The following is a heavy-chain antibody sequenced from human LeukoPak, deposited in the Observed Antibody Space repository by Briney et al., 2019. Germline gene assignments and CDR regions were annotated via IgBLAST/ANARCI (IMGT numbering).Heavy chain of an antibody. CDR1: GGSISSYY. D-gene: IGHD4-17*01. Sequence: SETLSLTCTVSGGSISSYYWSWIRQPPGKGLEWIGYIYYSGSTNYNPSLKSRVTMSVDTSKNQFSLKLSSVTAADTAVYYCARFNDYGDYEDYWGQGTLVTVSS. J-gene: IGHJ4*02. V-gene: IGHV4-59*12. CDR3: ARFNDYGDYEDY. CDR2: IYYSGST.